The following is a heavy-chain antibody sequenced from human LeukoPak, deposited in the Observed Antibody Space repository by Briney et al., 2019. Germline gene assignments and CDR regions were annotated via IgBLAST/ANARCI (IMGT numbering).Heavy chain of an antibody. CDR2: IYYSGST. CDR1: GGSINSGGYY. D-gene: IGHD2-2*02. V-gene: IGHV4-31*03. J-gene: IGHJ5*02. CDR3: ARYCSSTNCYKGGFDP. Sequence: SETLSLTCTVSGGSINSGGYYWSWIRQHPGKGLEWIGYIYYSGSTYSNPSLKSRVTISVDTSKNQFSLNLSSVTAADTAVYYCARYCSSTNCYKGGFDPWGQGTLVTVSS.